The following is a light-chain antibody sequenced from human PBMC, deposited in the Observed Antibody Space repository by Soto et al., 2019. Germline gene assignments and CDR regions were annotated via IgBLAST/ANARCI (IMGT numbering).Light chain of an antibody. V-gene: IGLV1-40*01. Sequence: QLVLTQPPSVSGAPGQRVTISCTGSSSNVGADYDVHWYQQLPGTAPKLLIFDNSNRPSGVPDRFSGSRSGTSASLAITGLQDEDEADYYCQSYDSSLSAWVFGGGTQLTVL. CDR3: QSYDSSLSAWV. J-gene: IGLJ3*02. CDR2: DNS. CDR1: SSNVGADYD.